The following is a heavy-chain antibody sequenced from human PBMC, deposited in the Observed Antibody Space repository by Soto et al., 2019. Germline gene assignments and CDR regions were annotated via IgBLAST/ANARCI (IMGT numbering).Heavy chain of an antibody. Sequence: SETLSLTCSVSGVSISSYFWSWIRQPPGRGLEWIGYTYHRGSTNYSPSLKSRVTISVDTSKNQFSLKLSSVTAADTAVYYCAGGKSNSLLYYYGMDVWGQGTTVTVSS. CDR2: TYHRGST. CDR3: AGGKSNSLLYYYGMDV. D-gene: IGHD4-4*01. CDR1: GVSISSYF. J-gene: IGHJ6*02. V-gene: IGHV4-59*01.